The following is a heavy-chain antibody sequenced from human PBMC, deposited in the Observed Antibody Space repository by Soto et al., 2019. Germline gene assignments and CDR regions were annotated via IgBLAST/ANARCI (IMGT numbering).Heavy chain of an antibody. CDR1: GFTVSSNY. J-gene: IGHJ6*03. D-gene: IGHD2-21*02. CDR2: IYTGGST. Sequence: EVQLVESGGGLVQPGGSLRLSCAASGFTVSSNYMSWVRQAPGKGLEWVSVIYTGGSTYYADSVKGRFTISRDNSKNTLYLQMNSLRAEDTGVYYCARATDYYRYYYYCLDVWGKGTTVTVSS. CDR3: ARATDYYRYYYYCLDV. V-gene: IGHV3-66*01.